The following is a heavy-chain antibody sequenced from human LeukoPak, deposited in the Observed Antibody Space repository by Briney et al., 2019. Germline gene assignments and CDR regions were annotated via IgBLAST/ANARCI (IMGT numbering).Heavy chain of an antibody. CDR3: ARSGGRGWYPADY. V-gene: IGHV3-33*01. J-gene: IGHJ4*02. D-gene: IGHD6-19*01. CDR2: IWYDGSNK. CDR1: GFTFSTFG. Sequence: GRSLRLSCAASGFTFSTFGMQWVRQAPGKGLKWVAVIWYDGSNKYYADSVKGRFTISRDNSKNTLYLQMDSLRAEDTAVYYCARSGGRGWYPADYWGQGALVTVSS.